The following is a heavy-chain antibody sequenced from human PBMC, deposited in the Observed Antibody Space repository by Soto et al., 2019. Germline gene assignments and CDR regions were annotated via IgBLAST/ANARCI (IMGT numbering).Heavy chain of an antibody. Sequence: GGSLRLSCAASGFTVRSKYMTWVRQAPGKGLEWVSLIQSGGTTYYADSVKGRFTISRDTSENTLHLQMDSLRVKDTAVYYCARDDVLCDGGRCYGIPLDVWGTGTTVTAPQ. CDR1: GFTVRSKY. J-gene: IGHJ6*04. CDR3: ARDDVLCDGGRCYGIPLDV. CDR2: IQSGGTT. V-gene: IGHV3-66*01. D-gene: IGHD2-15*01.